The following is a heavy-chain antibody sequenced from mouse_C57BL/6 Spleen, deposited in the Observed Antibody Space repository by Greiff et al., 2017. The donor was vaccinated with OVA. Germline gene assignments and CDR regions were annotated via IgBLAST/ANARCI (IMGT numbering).Heavy chain of an antibody. CDR3: ARDYGYSYFDY. V-gene: IGHV5-4*01. CDR1: GFTFSSYA. CDR2: ISDGGSYT. D-gene: IGHD2-2*01. J-gene: IGHJ2*01. Sequence: EVQGVESGGGLVKPGGSLKLSCAASGFTFSSYAMSWVRQTPVKRLEWVATISDGGSYTYYPDNVKGRFTISRDNAKNNLYLQMSHLKSEDTAMYYCARDYGYSYFDYWGKGTTLTVSS.